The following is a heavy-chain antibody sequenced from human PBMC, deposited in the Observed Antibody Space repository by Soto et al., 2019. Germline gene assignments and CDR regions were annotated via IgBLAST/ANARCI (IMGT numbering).Heavy chain of an antibody. CDR2: ISGSGGYT. CDR1: GFTFSSYA. CDR3: ASRNYFDY. Sequence: GGSLRLSCAASGFTFSSYAMSWVRQAPGKGLEWVSAISGSGGYTYYADSVEGRFTISRDNSKNTLYLQMSSLRAEDTAVYYCASRNYFDYWGQGTLVTVSS. V-gene: IGHV3-23*01. J-gene: IGHJ4*02.